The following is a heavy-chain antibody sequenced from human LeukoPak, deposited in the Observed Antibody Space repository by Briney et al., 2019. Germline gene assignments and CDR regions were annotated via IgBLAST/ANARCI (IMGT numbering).Heavy chain of an antibody. CDR3: ARVEGSGPRKY. J-gene: IGHJ1*01. CDR1: GFTFSGSG. V-gene: IGHV3-73*01. D-gene: IGHD3-10*01. Sequence: GGSLRLSSAASGFTFSGSGMHWVRQPSGKGMEWVGYIRSKSHNYATLYAASVICWFSIPRDDSKNTAYLQMNSLRAEDTAVYYWARVEGSGPRKYWGEDTLVTVSS. CDR2: IRSKSHNYAT.